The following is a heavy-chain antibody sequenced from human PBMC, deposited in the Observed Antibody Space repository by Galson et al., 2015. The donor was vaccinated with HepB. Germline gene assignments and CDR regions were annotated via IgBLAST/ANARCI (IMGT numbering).Heavy chain of an antibody. D-gene: IGHD6-13*01. CDR2: ISPYNGKT. CDR3: ARFIQQLCDY. V-gene: IGHV1-18*01. Sequence: SCKASGYSFSNYGISWVRQAPGQGLEWMGRISPYNGKTDYAQNFQGRVTMTTDTSTTTAYMELRSLRSDDTAGYYCARFIQQLCDYWGQGTLVTVSA. CDR1: GYSFSNYG. J-gene: IGHJ4*02.